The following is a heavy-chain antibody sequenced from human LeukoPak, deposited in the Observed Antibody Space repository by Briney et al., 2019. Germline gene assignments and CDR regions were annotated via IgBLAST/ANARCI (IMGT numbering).Heavy chain of an antibody. Sequence: GGSLRLSCAASGFTFSSYSMNWVRQAPGKGLEWVSCISSSSDYIYYADSVKGRFTISRDNAKNSLYLQMNSLRAEDTAVYYCARVREMATRDFDYWGQGTLVTVSS. D-gene: IGHD5-24*01. CDR1: GFTFSSYS. V-gene: IGHV3-21*01. J-gene: IGHJ4*02. CDR2: ISSSSDYI. CDR3: ARVREMATRDFDY.